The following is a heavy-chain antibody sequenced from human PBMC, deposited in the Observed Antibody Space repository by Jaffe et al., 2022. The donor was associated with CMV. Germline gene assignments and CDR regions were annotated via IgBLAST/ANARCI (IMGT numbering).Heavy chain of an antibody. CDR2: IYYSGST. Sequence: QVQLQESGPGLVKPSQTLSLTCTVSGGSISSGGYYWSWIRQHPGKGLEWIGYIYYSGSTYYNPSLKSRVTISVDTSKNQFSLKLSSVTAADTAVYYCARAGYCSGGSCYVEEYYFDYWGQGTLVTVSS. CDR1: GGSISSGGYY. CDR3: ARAGYCSGGSCYVEEYYFDY. D-gene: IGHD2-15*01. J-gene: IGHJ4*02. V-gene: IGHV4-31*03.